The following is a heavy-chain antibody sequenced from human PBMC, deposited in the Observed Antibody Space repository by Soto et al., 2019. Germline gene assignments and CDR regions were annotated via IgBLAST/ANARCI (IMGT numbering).Heavy chain of an antibody. CDR1: GFTFSNYA. J-gene: IGHJ4*02. V-gene: IGHV3-23*01. Sequence: EVQMLESGGGLVQPGGSLRLSCTASGFTFSNYAMPWVRQAPGKGLEWVSTIGNSGTTYYADSVKGRFTVSRDNSKNTLYLQMNSLRADDTAVYSCAKNRWTSDYSSSYYWGQGTVVTVSS. CDR2: IGNSGTT. CDR3: AKNRWTSDYSSSYY. D-gene: IGHD6-13*01.